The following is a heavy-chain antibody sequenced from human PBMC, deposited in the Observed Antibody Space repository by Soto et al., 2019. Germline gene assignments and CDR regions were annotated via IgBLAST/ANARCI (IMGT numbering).Heavy chain of an antibody. CDR3: ARAVGGGYDLNAFDY. CDR2: ISSSSSYI. D-gene: IGHD5-12*01. J-gene: IGHJ4*02. Sequence: EVQLVESGGGLVKPGGSLRLSCAASGFTFSSYSMNWVRQAPGKGLEWVSSISSSSSYIYYADSVKGRFTISRDNAKNSLYLQMNSLRAEDTAVYYCARAVGGGYDLNAFDYWGQGTLVTVSS. V-gene: IGHV3-21*01. CDR1: GFTFSSYS.